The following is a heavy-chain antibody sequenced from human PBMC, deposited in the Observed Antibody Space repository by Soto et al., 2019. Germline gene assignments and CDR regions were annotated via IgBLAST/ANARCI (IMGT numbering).Heavy chain of an antibody. CDR2: INPNSGGT. CDR3: ARDEGDFWSGYVY. D-gene: IGHD3-3*01. CDR1: GYTFTGYY. V-gene: IGHV1-2*04. Sequence: GASVKVSCKASGYTFTGYYMHWVRQAPGQGLEWMGWINPNSGGTNYAQKFQGWVTMTRDTSISTAYMELSRLRSDDTAVYYCARDEGDFWSGYVYWGQGTLVTVSS. J-gene: IGHJ4*02.